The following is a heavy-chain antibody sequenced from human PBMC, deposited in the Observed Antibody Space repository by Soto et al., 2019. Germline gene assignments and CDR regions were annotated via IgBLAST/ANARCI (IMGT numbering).Heavy chain of an antibody. CDR1: GFTFSSYA. V-gene: IGHV3-23*01. J-gene: IGHJ6*02. CDR2: ISGSGGST. Sequence: EVQLLESGGGLVQPGGSLRLSCAASGFTFSSYAMSWVRQAPGKGLEWVSAISGSGGSTYYADSVKGRFTISRDNSKTTLYLQMNSLRAEDTAVYYCAKASGSYYKGHYYYYGMDVWGQGTTVTVA. CDR3: AKASGSYYKGHYYYYGMDV. D-gene: IGHD3-10*01.